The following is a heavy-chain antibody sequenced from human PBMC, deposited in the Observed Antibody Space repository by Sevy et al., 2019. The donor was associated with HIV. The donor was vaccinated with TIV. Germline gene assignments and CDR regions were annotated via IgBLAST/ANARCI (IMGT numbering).Heavy chain of an antibody. CDR2: IGTAGDT. D-gene: IGHD5-18*01. V-gene: IGHV3-13*01. Sequence: GGSLRLSCAASGFTFSSYDMHWVLQATGKGLEWVSAIGTAGDTYYPGSVKGRFTISRENAKNSLYLQMNSLRAGDTAVYYCARATAMAYDFDYWGQGTLVTVSS. CDR3: ARATAMAYDFDY. J-gene: IGHJ4*02. CDR1: GFTFSSYD.